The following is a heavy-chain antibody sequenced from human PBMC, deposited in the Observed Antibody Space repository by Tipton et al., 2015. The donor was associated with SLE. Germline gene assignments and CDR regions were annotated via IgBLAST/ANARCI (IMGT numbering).Heavy chain of an antibody. CDR1: GGSISSGSYY. J-gene: IGHJ5*02. Sequence: TLSLTCTVSGGSISSGSYYWSWIRQPAGKGLEWIGHMYSSGYTLYNPSLKSRVSISVDTSKNQFSLKLTSVTAADTAVYYCARQGSSGYFFQVWFDPWGQGTLVTVSS. CDR3: ARQGSSGYFFQVWFDP. CDR2: MYSSGYT. D-gene: IGHD3-22*01. V-gene: IGHV4-61*09.